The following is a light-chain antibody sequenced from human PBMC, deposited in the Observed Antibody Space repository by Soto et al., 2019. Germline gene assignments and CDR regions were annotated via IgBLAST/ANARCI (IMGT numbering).Light chain of an antibody. CDR1: QSLLHSNGYNY. J-gene: IGKJ5*01. CDR2: LGS. CDR3: MQALQTPLIT. V-gene: IGKV2-28*01. Sequence: DILMTQSPLSLPVTPGEPASISCRSSQSLLHSNGYNYLDWYLQKPGQSPQLLIYLGSNRASGVPDRFSGSGSGTDFTLKISREEAEDVGVYYCMQALQTPLITFGQGTRLEIK.